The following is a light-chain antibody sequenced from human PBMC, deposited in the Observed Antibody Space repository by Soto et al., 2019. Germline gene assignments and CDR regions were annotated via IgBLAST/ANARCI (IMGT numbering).Light chain of an antibody. CDR3: SSYTSSSTVI. CDR1: SSDVGGYNY. Sequence: QSALTQPASVSRSPGQSITISCTGTSSDVGGYNYVSWYQQHPGKAPKVMIYEVSNRPSGVSNRFSGSKSGNTASLTISGLQAEDEADYYCSSYTSSSTVIFGGGTKLTVL. V-gene: IGLV2-14*01. J-gene: IGLJ2*01. CDR2: EVS.